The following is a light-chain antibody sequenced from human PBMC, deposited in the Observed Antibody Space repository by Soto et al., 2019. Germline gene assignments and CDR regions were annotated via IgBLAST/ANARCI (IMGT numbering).Light chain of an antibody. J-gene: IGKJ1*01. CDR1: QGVSSY. V-gene: IGKV3-11*01. CDR3: QQRDEWPRT. Sequence: EIVLTQSPATLSLSPGERATISCRASQGVSSYLAWYQQKPGQAPRLLIYDASNRATGIPARFSGSGSGTDITLTISSLEPEDFAVYYCQQRDEWPRTFGQGTKVKIK. CDR2: DAS.